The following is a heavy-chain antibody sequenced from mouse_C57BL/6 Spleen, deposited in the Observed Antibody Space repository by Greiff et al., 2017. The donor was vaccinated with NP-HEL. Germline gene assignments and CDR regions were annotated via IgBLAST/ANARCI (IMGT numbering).Heavy chain of an antibody. CDR2: IDPSDSET. CDR1: GYTFTSYW. V-gene: IGHV1-52*01. D-gene: IGHD3-3*01. CDR3: AREGPIFYFDY. Sequence: LQQPGAELVRPGSSVKLSCKASGYTFTSYWMHWVKQRPIQGLEWIGNIDPSDSETHYNQKFKDKATLTVDKSSSTAYMQLSSLTSEDSAVYYCAREGPIFYFDYWGQGTTLTVSS. J-gene: IGHJ2*01.